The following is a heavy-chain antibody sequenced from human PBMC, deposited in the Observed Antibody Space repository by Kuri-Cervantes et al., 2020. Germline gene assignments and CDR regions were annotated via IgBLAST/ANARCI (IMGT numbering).Heavy chain of an antibody. CDR3: ARGGPSLQYYYYGRDV. CDR2: ISSSGSTI. CDR1: GFTFSDYY. V-gene: IGHV3-11*01. J-gene: IGHJ6*02. D-gene: IGHD4-11*01. Sequence: GGSLRLSCAASGFTFSDYYMSWIRQAPGKGLEWVSYISSSGSTIYYADSVKGRFTISRDNSKNTLYLQMNSLRAEDTAVYYCARGGPSLQYYYYGRDVWGQGTTVTVSS.